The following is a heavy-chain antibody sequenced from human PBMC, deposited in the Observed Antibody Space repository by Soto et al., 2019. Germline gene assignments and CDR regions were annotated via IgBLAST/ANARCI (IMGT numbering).Heavy chain of an antibody. CDR3: ARADPDASVGF. D-gene: IGHD3-16*01. V-gene: IGHV4-59*11. Sequence: LSLTCTVSGGSMSSHYWTWLRQPPGKGLEWIGYISYSGSSYYNPSLKSRVTISADTSRNQFSLRLTSVIAADTAVYFCARADPDASVGFWGQGTLVTVSS. CDR2: ISYSGSS. CDR1: GGSMSSHY. J-gene: IGHJ4*02.